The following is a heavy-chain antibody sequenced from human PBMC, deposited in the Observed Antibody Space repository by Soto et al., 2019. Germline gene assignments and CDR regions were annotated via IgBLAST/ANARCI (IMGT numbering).Heavy chain of an antibody. J-gene: IGHJ6*02. V-gene: IGHV1-69*01. D-gene: IGHD3-22*01. CDR1: GGTFRSYS. CDR2: ITPIFDIT. Sequence: QVQLVQSGAEVKKPGSSVKVSCKASGGTFRSYSISWVRQAPGQGLEWMGGITPIFDITNYAQKFQARVTITADESTSTAYMELSSLGSDDTAVYYCARPDEGGYSSNHHYFYALDVWGQGTTVTV. CDR3: ARPDEGGYSSNHHYFYALDV.